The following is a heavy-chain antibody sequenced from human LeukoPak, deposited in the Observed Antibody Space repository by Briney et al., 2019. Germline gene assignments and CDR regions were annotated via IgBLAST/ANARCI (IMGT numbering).Heavy chain of an antibody. CDR2: IKQDGSEK. D-gene: IGHD3-9*01. J-gene: IGHJ4*02. V-gene: IGHV3-7*01. Sequence: TGGSLRLSCAASGFTFSSYWMSWVRQAPGKGLEWVANIKQDGSEKYYVDSVKGRFTITRDNAKNSLYLQMNSLRAEDTAVYYCARDFDQGGADYYFAYWGQGTLVTVSS. CDR3: ARDFDQGGADYYFAY. CDR1: GFTFSSYW.